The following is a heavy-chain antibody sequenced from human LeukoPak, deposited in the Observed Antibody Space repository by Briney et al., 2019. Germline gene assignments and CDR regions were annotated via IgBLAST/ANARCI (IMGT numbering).Heavy chain of an antibody. J-gene: IGHJ5*02. D-gene: IGHD2-2*01. Sequence: ASVKVSCKASGGTFSSYAISWVRQAPGQGLEWMGGIIPIFGTANYAQKFQGRVTITTDESTSTAYMELSSLRSEDTAVYYFARGGGYCSSTSCLPWFDPWGKGTLVTVSS. CDR3: ARGGGYCSSTSCLPWFDP. CDR2: IIPIFGTA. V-gene: IGHV1-69*05. CDR1: GGTFSSYA.